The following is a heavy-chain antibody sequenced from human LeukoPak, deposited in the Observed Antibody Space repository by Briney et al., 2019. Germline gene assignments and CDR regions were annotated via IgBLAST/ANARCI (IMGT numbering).Heavy chain of an antibody. D-gene: IGHD5-18*01. Sequence: GGSLRLSCAASGFTFSNYWMSWVRQAPGKGLEWVANISEDGGRKYYVDSVKGRFTISRDNGKNSLSLQMNSLRSEDTAVYYCEAGAWGYRENFDLWGRGTMVTVSS. CDR1: GFTFSNYW. J-gene: IGHJ3*01. CDR3: EAGAWGYRENFDL. CDR2: ISEDGGRK. V-gene: IGHV3-7*03.